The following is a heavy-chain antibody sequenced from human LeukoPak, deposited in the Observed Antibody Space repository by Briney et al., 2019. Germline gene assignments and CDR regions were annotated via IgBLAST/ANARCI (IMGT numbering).Heavy chain of an antibody. J-gene: IGHJ4*02. CDR1: GYTFTSYA. V-gene: IGHV1-46*01. D-gene: IGHD3-9*01. Sequence: ASVKVSCKASGYTFTSYAMNWVRQAPGQGLEWMGVISPSGGSTTYAQKFQGRVTLTRDMSTSTDYLELSSLRSEDTAVYYCAKDEDYDILTGFDYWGQGTLVTVSS. CDR2: ISPSGGST. CDR3: AKDEDYDILTGFDY.